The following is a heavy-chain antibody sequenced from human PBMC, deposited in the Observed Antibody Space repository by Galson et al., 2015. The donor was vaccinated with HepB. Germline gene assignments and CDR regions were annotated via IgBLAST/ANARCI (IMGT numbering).Heavy chain of an antibody. CDR2: ISYDGSNK. V-gene: IGHV3-30*18. D-gene: IGHD6-19*01. CDR3: AKATHTSSGWYGDAFDI. Sequence: SLRLSCAASGFTFSSYGMHWVRQAPGKGLEWVAVISYDGSNKYYADSVKGRFTISRDNSKNTLYLQMNSLRAEDTAVYYCAKATHTSSGWYGDAFDIWGQGTMVTVSS. J-gene: IGHJ3*02. CDR1: GFTFSSYG.